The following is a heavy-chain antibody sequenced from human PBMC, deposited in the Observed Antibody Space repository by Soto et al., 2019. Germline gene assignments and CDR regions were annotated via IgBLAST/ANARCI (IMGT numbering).Heavy chain of an antibody. CDR3: AGQTAGGYLDY. J-gene: IGHJ4*02. V-gene: IGHV4-34*01. Sequence: SETLSLTCAVYGGSFSGYYWSWIRQPPGKGLEWIGEINHSGSTNYNPSLKSRVTISVDTSKNQFSLKLSSVTAADTAVYYCAGQTAGGYLDYWGQGTLVTVSS. CDR2: INHSGST. D-gene: IGHD2-8*02. CDR1: GGSFSGYY.